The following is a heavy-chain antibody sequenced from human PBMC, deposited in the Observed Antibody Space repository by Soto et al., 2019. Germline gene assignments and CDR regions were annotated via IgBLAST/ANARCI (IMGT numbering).Heavy chain of an antibody. J-gene: IGHJ4*02. CDR2: ISSSSIAI. V-gene: IGHV3-48*01. CDR3: ARLGGGSNWDTPS. Sequence: EVQQVESGGGLVQPGGSLRLSCAASGFTFSSSSMNWVRQAPGKGLEWVSYISSSSIAIYYADSVKGRFTISRDNAKNSLYLQMNSLRAEDTAVYYCARLGGGSNWDTPSWGPGTLVTVSS. CDR1: GFTFSSSS. D-gene: IGHD6-13*01.